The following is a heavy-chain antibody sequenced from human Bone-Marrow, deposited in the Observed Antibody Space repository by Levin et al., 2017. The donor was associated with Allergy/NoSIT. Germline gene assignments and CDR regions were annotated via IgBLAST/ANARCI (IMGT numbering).Heavy chain of an antibody. CDR3: VKERAPFDAFDV. Sequence: GGSLRLSCAASGITFSSHGMHWVRQAPGKGLEWVAVIWADGRTTFYADSVKGRFTFSRDNSKNALYLQMNSLRVEGMGVYYCVKERAPFDAFDVWGQGTMVTVSS. V-gene: IGHV3-33*06. CDR1: GITFSSHG. J-gene: IGHJ3*01. CDR2: IWADGRTT.